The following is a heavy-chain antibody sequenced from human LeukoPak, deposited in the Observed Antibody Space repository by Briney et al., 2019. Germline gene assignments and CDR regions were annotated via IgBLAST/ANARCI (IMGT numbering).Heavy chain of an antibody. CDR1: GYTITGYY. V-gene: IGHV1-2*02. Sequence: VASVKVSCKASGYTITGYYMHWVRPAPGQGLEWMGWINPNNGGTNFAQKFQGRVTMTRDTSISTAYMELSRLRSDDTAVYYCARDLGYDISGYHYWGQGTLVTVSS. D-gene: IGHD3-22*01. CDR3: ARDLGYDISGYHY. CDR2: INPNNGGT. J-gene: IGHJ4*02.